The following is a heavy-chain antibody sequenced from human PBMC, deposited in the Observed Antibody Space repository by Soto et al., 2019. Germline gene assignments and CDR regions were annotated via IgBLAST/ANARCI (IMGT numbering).Heavy chain of an antibody. V-gene: IGHV3-48*02. CDR3: ARDPLLLRFLEWSSRYDLDV. Sequence: GGSLRLSCAASGVTFNNYNMAWVRQAPGKGLEWVSYISSNSNTRYYADSVKGRFTISRDNAKNSLYLQMNSLRDEDTAVYYCARDPLLLRFLEWSSRYDLDVWGQGTTVTVSS. D-gene: IGHD3-3*01. CDR1: GVTFNNYN. CDR2: ISSNSNTR. J-gene: IGHJ6*02.